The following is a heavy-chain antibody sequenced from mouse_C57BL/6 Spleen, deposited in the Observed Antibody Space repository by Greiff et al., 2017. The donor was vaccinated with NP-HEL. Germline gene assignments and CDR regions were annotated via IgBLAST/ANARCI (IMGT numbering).Heavy chain of an antibody. D-gene: IGHD3-1*01. CDR1: GFSFNTYA. Sequence: VQVVESGGGLVQPKGSLKLSCAASGFSFNTYAMNWVRQAPGKGLEWVARIRSKSNNYATYYADSVKDRFTISRDDSESMLYLQMNNLKTEDTAMYYCVRGTRGFDYWGQGTTLTVSS. CDR2: IRSKSNNYAT. V-gene: IGHV10-1*01. J-gene: IGHJ2*01. CDR3: VRGTRGFDY.